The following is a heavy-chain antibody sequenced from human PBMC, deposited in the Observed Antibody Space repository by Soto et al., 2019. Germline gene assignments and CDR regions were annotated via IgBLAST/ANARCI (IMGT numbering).Heavy chain of an antibody. Sequence: PGESLKISCQVSGYTFTIYWIGWVRQMPGKGLEWMGIIYPSDSDTRYSPSFQGQATISADQSINTVYLQWDSLKASDTAIYYCARPANTVADHFDLWGQGTPVTVSS. CDR3: ARPANTVADHFDL. CDR2: IYPSDSDT. V-gene: IGHV5-51*01. D-gene: IGHD4-17*01. J-gene: IGHJ4*02. CDR1: GYTFTIYW.